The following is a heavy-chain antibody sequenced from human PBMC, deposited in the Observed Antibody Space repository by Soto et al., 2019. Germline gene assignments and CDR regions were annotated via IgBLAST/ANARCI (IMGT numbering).Heavy chain of an antibody. CDR1: GFTFSDYA. V-gene: IGHV3-30*18. D-gene: IGHD6-19*01. CDR2: VSHDGRNT. CDR3: AKGGRQWLVTSDFNY. J-gene: IGHJ4*02. Sequence: VQLVESGGGVVQSGRSLRLSCAASGFTFSDYAMHWVRQAPGKGLEWVAVVSHDGRNTHYADSVKGRFTISRDSSKNTVSLEITSLRAEDTAVYYCAKGGRQWLVTSDFNYWGQGALVTVSS.